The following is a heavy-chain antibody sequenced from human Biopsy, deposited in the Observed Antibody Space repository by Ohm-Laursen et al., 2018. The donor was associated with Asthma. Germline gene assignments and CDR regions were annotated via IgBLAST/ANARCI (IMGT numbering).Heavy chain of an antibody. J-gene: IGHJ4*02. V-gene: IGHV3-21*01. D-gene: IGHD2-2*01. Sequence: SLRLSCSASGFTFSSYRMNWVRQAPGKGLEWVSSISSSSSYIYYADSVKGRFTISRDNAKNSLYLQMNSLRAEDTAVYYCARDGTDMNEAMPEDYWGQGTLVTVSS. CDR1: GFTFSSYR. CDR3: ARDGTDMNEAMPEDY. CDR2: ISSSSSYI.